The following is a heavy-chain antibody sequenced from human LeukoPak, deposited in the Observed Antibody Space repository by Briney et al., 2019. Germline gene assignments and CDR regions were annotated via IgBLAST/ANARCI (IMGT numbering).Heavy chain of an antibody. J-gene: IGHJ5*02. CDR3: ARDLPIAAASNWFDP. CDR1: GYTFTGYY. CDR2: INPNSGGT. Sequence: ASVKVSCKASGYTFTGYYMHWVRQAPGQGLEWMGWINPNSGGTNYAQKFQGRVTMSRDTSTSTVYMELSSLRSEDTAVYYCARDLPIAAASNWFDPWGQGTLVTVSS. V-gene: IGHV1-2*02. D-gene: IGHD6-13*01.